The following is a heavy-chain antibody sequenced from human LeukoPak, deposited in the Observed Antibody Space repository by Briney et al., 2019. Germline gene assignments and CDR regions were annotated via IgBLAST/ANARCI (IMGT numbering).Heavy chain of an antibody. J-gene: IGHJ4*02. Sequence: GGSLRLSCAASGFTFDDYAMHWVRQAPGKGLDWVSGISWNRGSIGYADSVKGRFTISRDNAKNSLYLQMNSLRAEDTALYYCAKDTGNRDSSGYVSVEAYYFDYWGQGTLVTVSS. CDR2: ISWNRGSI. V-gene: IGHV3-9*01. D-gene: IGHD3-22*01. CDR3: AKDTGNRDSSGYVSVEAYYFDY. CDR1: GFTFDDYA.